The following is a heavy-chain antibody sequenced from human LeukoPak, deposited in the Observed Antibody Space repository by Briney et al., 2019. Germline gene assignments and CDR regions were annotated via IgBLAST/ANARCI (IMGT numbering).Heavy chain of an antibody. CDR1: GFTFSSYW. J-gene: IGHJ4*02. Sequence: GGPLRLSCAASGFTFSSYWMHWVRQAPGKGLVWVSRINSDGSSTSYADSVRGRFTISRDNAKNTLDLQMNSLRAEDTAVYYCARGRCCSSTSCYMRGAEFDYWGQGTLVTVSS. D-gene: IGHD2-2*02. CDR3: ARGRCCSSTSCYMRGAEFDY. V-gene: IGHV3-74*01. CDR2: INSDGSST.